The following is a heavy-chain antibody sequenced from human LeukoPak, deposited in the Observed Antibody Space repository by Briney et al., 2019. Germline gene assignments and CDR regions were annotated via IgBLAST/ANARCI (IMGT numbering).Heavy chain of an antibody. CDR2: ISWDGGST. Sequence: GGSLRLSCAASGFTFDDYAMHWVRQAPGKGLEWVSLISWDGGSTYYADSVKGRFTISRDNSKNSLYLQMNSLRAEDTAVYYCARGPSGYHNTGGQGTLVTVSS. CDR1: GFTFDDYA. CDR3: ARGPSGYHNT. V-gene: IGHV3-43D*03. D-gene: IGHD5-12*01. J-gene: IGHJ4*02.